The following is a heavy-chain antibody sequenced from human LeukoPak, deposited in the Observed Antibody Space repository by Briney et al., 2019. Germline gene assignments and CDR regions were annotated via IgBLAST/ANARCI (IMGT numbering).Heavy chain of an antibody. J-gene: IGHJ3*02. CDR1: GGSFSGYF. V-gene: IGHV4-34*01. CDR3: ASYTYYYDSSGHYPNDAFDI. D-gene: IGHD3-22*01. CDR2: INHVGST. Sequence: SETLSLTCAVYGGSFSGYFWTWIRQPPGKGLEWIGEINHVGSTNYNPSLKSRVTISVDTSKNQFSLKLSSVTAADTAVYYCASYTYYYDSSGHYPNDAFDIWGQGTMVTVSS.